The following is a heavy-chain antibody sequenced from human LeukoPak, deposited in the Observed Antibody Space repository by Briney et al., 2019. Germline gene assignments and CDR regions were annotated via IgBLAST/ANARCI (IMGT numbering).Heavy chain of an antibody. CDR3: ARDRRLRGAERWFGY. CDR2: VNPSGGST. J-gene: IGHJ4*02. Sequence: GASVKVSCKASGYTFISYNIHWVRQAPGQGLEWMGFVNPSGGSTSFAQKFQGRVTMTRDTSTSTVYMELSSLRSEDRAVYYCARDRRLRGAERWFGYWGQGTLVTVSS. CDR1: GYTFISYN. D-gene: IGHD1-1*01. V-gene: IGHV1-46*01.